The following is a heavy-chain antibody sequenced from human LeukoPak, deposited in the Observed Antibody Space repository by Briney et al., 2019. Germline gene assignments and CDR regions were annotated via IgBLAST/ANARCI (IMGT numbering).Heavy chain of an antibody. CDR3: ASSGYYDSSGYLADC. CDR1: GYTFTSYY. J-gene: IGHJ4*02. D-gene: IGHD3-22*01. CDR2: INPSGGST. Sequence: ASVKVSCKASGYTFTSYYMHWVRQAPGQGLEWMGIINPSGGSTSYAQKFQGRVTMTRDMSTSTVYMELSSLRSEDTAVYYCASSGYYDSSGYLADCWGQGTLVTVSS. V-gene: IGHV1-46*01.